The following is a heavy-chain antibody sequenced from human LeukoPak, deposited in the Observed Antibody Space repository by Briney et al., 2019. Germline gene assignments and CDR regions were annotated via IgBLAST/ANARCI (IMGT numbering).Heavy chain of an antibody. CDR2: IYYSGST. D-gene: IGHD6-19*01. V-gene: IGHV4-39*01. CDR1: GGSISSSSYY. CDR3: ARQTRYSSGWYSFFDY. Sequence: KASETLSLTCTVSGGSISSSSYYWGWIRQPPGKGLEWIVSIYYSGSTYYNPSLKSRVTISVDTSKNQFSLKLSSVTAADTAVYYCARQTRYSSGWYSFFDYWGQGTLVTVSS. J-gene: IGHJ4*02.